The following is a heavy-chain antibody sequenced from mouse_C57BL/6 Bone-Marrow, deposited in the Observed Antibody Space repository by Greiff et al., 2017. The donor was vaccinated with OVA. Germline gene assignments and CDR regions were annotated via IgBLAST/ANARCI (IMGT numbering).Heavy chain of an antibody. CDR2: IYPRSGNT. V-gene: IGHV1-81*01. J-gene: IGHJ2*01. D-gene: IGHD2-5*01. CDR3: ASGYYSNPYYFDY. CDR1: GYTFTSYG. Sequence: VKLQQSGAELARPGASVKLSCKASGYTFTSYGISWVKQSTGQGLEWIGEIYPRSGNTYYNEKFKGKATLTADKSSSTAYMELRSLTSDDSAVYFCASGYYSNPYYFDYWGQGTTLTVSS.